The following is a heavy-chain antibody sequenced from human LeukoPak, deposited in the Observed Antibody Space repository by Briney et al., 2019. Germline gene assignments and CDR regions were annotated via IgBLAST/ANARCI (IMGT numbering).Heavy chain of an antibody. V-gene: IGHV1-24*01. CDR2: LDPEDVEA. CDR3: ATSASAPAYYYGLDV. D-gene: IGHD2-15*01. J-gene: IGHJ6*02. Sequence: ASVTVSYKASGGTFSSYAISWVRQAPGKGLEWMGGLDPEDVEAIYAQKFQGRVTMTEDTATDTAYMELSSLKSEDTAVYYCATSASAPAYYYGLDVWGRGTTVTVSS. CDR1: GGTFSSYA.